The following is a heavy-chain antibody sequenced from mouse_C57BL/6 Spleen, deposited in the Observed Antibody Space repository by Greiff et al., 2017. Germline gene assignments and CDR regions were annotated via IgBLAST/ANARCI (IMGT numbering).Heavy chain of an antibody. Sequence: EVQLVESGGGLVKPGGSLKLSCAASGFTFSDYGMHWVRQAPEKGLEWVAYISSGSSTIYYADTVKGRFTISRDNAKNTLFLQMTSLRSEDTAMYYCARGDYGSSYGAMDYWGQGTSVTVSS. CDR2: ISSGSSTI. CDR1: GFTFSDYG. V-gene: IGHV5-17*01. D-gene: IGHD1-1*01. J-gene: IGHJ4*01. CDR3: ARGDYGSSYGAMDY.